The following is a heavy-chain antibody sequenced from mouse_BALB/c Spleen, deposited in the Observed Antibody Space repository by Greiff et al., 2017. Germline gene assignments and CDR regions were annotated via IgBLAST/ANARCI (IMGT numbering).Heavy chain of an antibody. V-gene: IGHV1-9*01. CDR2: ILPGSGST. J-gene: IGHJ4*01. CDR1: GYTFSSYW. Sequence: QVQLQQSGAELMKPGASVKISCKATGYTFSSYWIEWVKQRPGHGLEWIGEILPGSGSTNYNEKFKGKATFTADTSSNTAYMQLSSLTSEDSAVYYCARRGITLYYYAMDYWGQGTSVTVSS. D-gene: IGHD2-4*01. CDR3: ARRGITLYYYAMDY.